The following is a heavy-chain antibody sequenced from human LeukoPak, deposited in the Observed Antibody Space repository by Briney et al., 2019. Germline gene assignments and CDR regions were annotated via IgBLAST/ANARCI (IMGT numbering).Heavy chain of an antibody. CDR3: ARNWND. D-gene: IGHD1-1*01. J-gene: IGHJ4*02. CDR2: ISYDGSNK. Sequence: GGSLRLSCAASGFTFSSYAMHWVRQAPGKGLEWVAVISYDGSNKYYADSVKGRFTISRDNSKNTLYLQMNSLRAEDTAVYYCARNWNDWGQGTLVTVSS. V-gene: IGHV3-30*04. CDR1: GFTFSSYA.